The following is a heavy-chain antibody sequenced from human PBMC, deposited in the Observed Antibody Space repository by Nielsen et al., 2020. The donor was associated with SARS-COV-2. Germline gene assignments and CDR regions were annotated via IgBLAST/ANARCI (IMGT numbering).Heavy chain of an antibody. Sequence: GESLKISCQGSGYSFTSYWIGWVRQMPGKGLEWMGIIYPGDSDTRYSPSFQGQVTISADKSISTAYLQWSSLKASDTAMYYCARRERGYDFWSGYYYWYFDLWGRGTLVTVSS. V-gene: IGHV5-51*01. J-gene: IGHJ2*01. CDR1: GYSFTSYW. D-gene: IGHD3-3*01. CDR2: IYPGDSDT. CDR3: ARRERGYDFWSGYYYWYFDL.